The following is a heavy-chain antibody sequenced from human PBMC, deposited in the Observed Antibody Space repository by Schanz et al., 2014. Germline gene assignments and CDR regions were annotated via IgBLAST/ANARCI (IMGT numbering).Heavy chain of an antibody. Sequence: QVQLVQSGDEVKKPGASVKVSCKTSGYTFSDYGITWVRQAPGQGLEWMGWISPYNGNTNYAQKLQGRVTITADRSTSTAYMELSSLRSEDTAVYYCARGYGDSPTDFWGQGTLVTVSS. V-gene: IGHV1-18*01. CDR1: GYTFSDYG. J-gene: IGHJ4*02. CDR3: ARGYGDSPTDF. D-gene: IGHD4-17*01. CDR2: ISPYNGNT.